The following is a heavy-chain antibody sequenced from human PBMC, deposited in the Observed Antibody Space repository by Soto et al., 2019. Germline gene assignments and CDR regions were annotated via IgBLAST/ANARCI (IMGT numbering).Heavy chain of an antibody. D-gene: IGHD3-16*01. CDR2: INSDGSSI. Sequence: EVQLVESGGGLVQPGGSVRLSCAASKFTITSYWMHWVRQAPGKGLVWVSRINSDGSSISYADAVKGRFTISRDNAKNTLYLRRNSLRVEDTAVYYCAGEGSHGYVVRGMDVWGQGTTVTVFS. CDR1: KFTITSYW. CDR3: AGEGSHGYVVRGMDV. V-gene: IGHV3-74*01. J-gene: IGHJ6*02.